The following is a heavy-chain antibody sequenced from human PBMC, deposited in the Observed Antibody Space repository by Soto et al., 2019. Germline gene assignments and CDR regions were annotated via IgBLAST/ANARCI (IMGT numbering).Heavy chain of an antibody. Sequence: PSETLSLTCAVYGGSFSGYYWSWIRQPPGKGLEWIGEINHSGSTNYNPSLKSRVTISVDTSKNQFSLKLSSVTAADTALYFCARLEGLATISYYFDFWGQGALVTVSS. CDR3: ARLEGLATISYYFDF. V-gene: IGHV4-34*01. D-gene: IGHD3-9*01. J-gene: IGHJ4*02. CDR1: GGSFSGYY. CDR2: INHSGST.